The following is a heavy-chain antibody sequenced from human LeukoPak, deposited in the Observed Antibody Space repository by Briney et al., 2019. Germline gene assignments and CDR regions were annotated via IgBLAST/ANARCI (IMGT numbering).Heavy chain of an antibody. CDR3: AREYSAGTSYGMDV. CDR1: GYTFASYD. Sequence: ASVKVSCKASGYTFASYDINWVRQATGQGLEWMGWMNPNSGNTGYAQKFQGRVTMTRNTSISTAYMELSSLRSEDTAVYYCAREYSAGTSYGMDVWGQGTTVTVSS. CDR2: MNPNSGNT. D-gene: IGHD6-13*01. J-gene: IGHJ6*02. V-gene: IGHV1-8*01.